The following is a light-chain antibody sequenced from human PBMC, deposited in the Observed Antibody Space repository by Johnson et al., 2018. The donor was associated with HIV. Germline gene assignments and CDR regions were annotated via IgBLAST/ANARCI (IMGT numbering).Light chain of an antibody. CDR2: EDD. CDR3: GTWDNSLLYV. V-gene: IGLV1-51*02. CDR1: SSNIGKNH. Sequence: QAVLTQPPSVSAAPGQKVTISCSGSSSNIGKNHVSWYQQFPGTAPKLLVYEDDKRPSGIPDRFSGSKSGTSATLAIPGLQTGDEADYYSGTWDNSLLYVFGTGTKVTVL. J-gene: IGLJ1*01.